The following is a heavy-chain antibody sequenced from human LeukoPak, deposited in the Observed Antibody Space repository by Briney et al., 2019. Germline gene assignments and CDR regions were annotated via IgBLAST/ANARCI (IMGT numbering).Heavy chain of an antibody. CDR3: ARDTSGWYNDAFDL. J-gene: IGHJ3*01. V-gene: IGHV3-74*01. D-gene: IGHD6-19*01. Sequence: GGSLRLSCAASGFTFSSYWMHWVRQAPGKGLVWVSRINSDGSSTSYADSVKGRFAISRDNGKNSLYLQMNHLRDDDTAVYYCARDTSGWYNDAFDLWGQGTRVIVSS. CDR2: INSDGSST. CDR1: GFTFSSYW.